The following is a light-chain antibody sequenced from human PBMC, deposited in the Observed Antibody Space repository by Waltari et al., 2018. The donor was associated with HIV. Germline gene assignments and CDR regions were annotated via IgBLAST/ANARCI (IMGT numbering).Light chain of an antibody. J-gene: IGKJ4*01. Sequence: EIVLTQSPATLSLSPGERATLSCRASQNVSSSLAWYQQKPGQPPSLLIYSASNRASGIPARFSGSGSVADFTRTISSLEPEDFAIYYCQQRSNWPLTFGGGTKVDI. V-gene: IGKV3-11*01. CDR2: SAS. CDR1: QNVSSS. CDR3: QQRSNWPLT.